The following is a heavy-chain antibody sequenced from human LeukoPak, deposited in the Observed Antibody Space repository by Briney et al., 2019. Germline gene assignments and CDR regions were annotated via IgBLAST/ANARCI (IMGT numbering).Heavy chain of an antibody. CDR1: GFTVSSNY. J-gene: IGHJ6*02. V-gene: IGHV3-53*05. D-gene: IGHD5-18*01. CDR3: AIVLIITGYSYGPLDV. CDR2: IYSGGST. Sequence: GGSLRLSCAASGFTVSSNYMSWVRQAPGKGLEWVSVIYSGGSTYYADSVKGRFTISRDNSKNTLYLQMNSLRAEDTAVYYCAIVLIITGYSYGPLDVWGQGTTVTVSS.